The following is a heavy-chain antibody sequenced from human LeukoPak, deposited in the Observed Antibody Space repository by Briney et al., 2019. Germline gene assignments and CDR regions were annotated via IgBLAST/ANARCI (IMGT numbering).Heavy chain of an antibody. J-gene: IGHJ4*02. CDR3: ARLVAAYNYFDY. V-gene: IGHV1-46*01. CDR2: INPSGGST. Sequence: ASVKVSCKASGYTFTSYYMHWVRQAPGQGLEWMGIINPSGGSTSYAQKFQGRVTMTRDTSTSTVYMELSSLRSEDTAVYYYARLVAAYNYFDYWGQGTLVTVSS. CDR1: GYTFTSYY. D-gene: IGHD2-15*01.